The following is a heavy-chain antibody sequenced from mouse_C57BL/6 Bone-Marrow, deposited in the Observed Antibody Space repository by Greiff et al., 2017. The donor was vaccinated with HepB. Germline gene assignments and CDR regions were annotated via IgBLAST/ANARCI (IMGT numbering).Heavy chain of an antibody. Sequence: VQLQQSGAELVRPGTSVKVSCKASGYAFTNYLIEWVKQRPGQGLEWIGVINPGSGGTNYNEKFKGKATLTADKSSSTAYMQLSSLTSEDSAVYFCAGRVDYWGQGTTLTVSS. CDR2: INPGSGGT. V-gene: IGHV1-54*01. J-gene: IGHJ2*01. CDR3: AGRVDY. CDR1: GYAFTNYL.